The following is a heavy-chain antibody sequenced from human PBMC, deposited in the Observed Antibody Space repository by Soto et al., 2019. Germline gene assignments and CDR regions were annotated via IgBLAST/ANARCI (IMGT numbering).Heavy chain of an antibody. CDR3: ARMRMYDFWSGYSYRYYYYGMDV. V-gene: IGHV1-8*01. CDR2: MNPNSGNT. J-gene: IGHJ6*02. D-gene: IGHD3-3*01. CDR1: GYTFTSYD. Sequence: ASVKVSCKASGYTFTSYDINWVRQATGQGLEWMGWMNPNSGNTGYAQKFQGRVTMTRNTSISTAYMELSSLRSEDTAVYYCARMRMYDFWSGYSYRYYYYGMDVWGQGTTVTVSS.